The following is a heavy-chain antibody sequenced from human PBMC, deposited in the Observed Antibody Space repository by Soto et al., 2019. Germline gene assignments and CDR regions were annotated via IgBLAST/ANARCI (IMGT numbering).Heavy chain of an antibody. CDR3: ARSIAVAGTDY. D-gene: IGHD6-19*01. Sequence: QLQLQEWGPGLVRPSETLSLTCAVSGDSMSSSSYYWGWIRQPPGKGLEWIGSIFYSGSTYYNPSLKSRVIISVDTSKNQFSLKLSSVTAADTAVYYGARSIAVAGTDYWGQGTLVTVSS. CDR1: GDSMSSSSYY. J-gene: IGHJ4*02. V-gene: IGHV4-39*01. CDR2: IFYSGST.